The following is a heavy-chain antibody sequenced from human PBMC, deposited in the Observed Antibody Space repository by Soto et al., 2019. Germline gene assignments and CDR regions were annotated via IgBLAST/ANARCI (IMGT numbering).Heavy chain of an antibody. CDR1: GFTFSSYG. Sequence: QVQLVESGGGVVQPGRSLRLSCAASGFTFSSYGMHWVRQAPGKGLEWVAVISYDGSNKYYADSVKGRFTISRDNSKNTRYLQMNSLRAEDTAVYYCAKDPDGGGDLNWGQGTLVTVSS. J-gene: IGHJ4*02. V-gene: IGHV3-30*18. CDR2: ISYDGSNK. CDR3: AKDPDGGGDLN. D-gene: IGHD2-21*02.